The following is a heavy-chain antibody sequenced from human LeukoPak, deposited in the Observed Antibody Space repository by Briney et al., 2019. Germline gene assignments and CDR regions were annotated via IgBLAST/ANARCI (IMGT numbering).Heavy chain of an antibody. CDR1: GGTFISYA. Sequence: VKVSCKASGGTFISYAMSWVGQAPGQGLEWVGGMIPIFGTANYPQKFQGIVTITADEATITAYMELSSLRSEDTAVYYCASQPGYGDACDIWGQGTIVTVSS. J-gene: IGHJ3*02. CDR2: MIPIFGTA. V-gene: IGHV1-69*01. D-gene: IGHD6-13*01. CDR3: ASQPGYGDACDI.